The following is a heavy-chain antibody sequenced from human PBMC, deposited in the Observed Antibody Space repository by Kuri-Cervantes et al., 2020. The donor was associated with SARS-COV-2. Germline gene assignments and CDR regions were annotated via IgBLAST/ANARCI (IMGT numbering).Heavy chain of an antibody. CDR3: AREKLRYFDWSKPPTPEYYFDY. CDR1: GYTFTSYG. D-gene: IGHD3-9*01. V-gene: IGHV1-18*01. Sequence: ASVKVSCKASGYTFTSYGISWVRQAPGQGLEWMGWISAYNGNTNYAQKLQGRVTMTTDTSTSTAYMELRSLRPDDTAAYYCAREKLRYFDWSKPPTPEYYFDYWGQGTLVTVSS. CDR2: ISAYNGNT. J-gene: IGHJ4*02.